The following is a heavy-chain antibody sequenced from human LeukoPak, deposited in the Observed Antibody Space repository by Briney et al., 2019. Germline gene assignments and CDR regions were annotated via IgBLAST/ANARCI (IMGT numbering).Heavy chain of an antibody. CDR1: GFTFSSYW. CDR3: ARDPRYCSSTSCHDAFDI. D-gene: IGHD2-2*01. CDR2: IKQYGSEK. J-gene: IGHJ3*02. V-gene: IGHV3-7*01. Sequence: PGGSLRLSCAASGFTFSSYWMIWVRQAPGKGLAWVANIKQYGSEKYYVDSLKRRFTISRDNAKNSLYLQMNSLRAEDTAVYYCARDPRYCSSTSCHDAFDIWGQGTMVTVSS.